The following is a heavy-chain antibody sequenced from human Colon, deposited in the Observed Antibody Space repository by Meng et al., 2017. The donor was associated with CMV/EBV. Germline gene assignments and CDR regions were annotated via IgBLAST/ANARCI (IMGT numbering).Heavy chain of an antibody. V-gene: IGHV1-69-2*01. Sequence: ASVKVSCKVSGYTFTNYYLHWLRHAPGKGLEWLGLVDPADGQTLYAEKFQGRVTMAADTSTDTAYMDLSGLRSEDTAVYFCAGGRWRSYYFGYWGQGTQVTVSS. CDR1: GYTFTNYY. CDR2: VDPADGQT. D-gene: IGHD4-23*01. CDR3: AGGRWRSYYFGY. J-gene: IGHJ4*02.